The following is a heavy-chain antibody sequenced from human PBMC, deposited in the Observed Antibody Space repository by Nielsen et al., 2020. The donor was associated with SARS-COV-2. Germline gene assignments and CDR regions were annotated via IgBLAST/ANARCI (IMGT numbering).Heavy chain of an antibody. V-gene: IGHV3-11*06. Sequence: WIRQPPGKGLEWLSHISPRSTSTYYADSVKGRFTISRDNAKNPLYLQMNSLRAEDTAVYYCARGDIVVVPAYYYYGMDVWGQGTTVTVSS. D-gene: IGHD2-2*01. CDR2: ISPRSTST. CDR3: ARGDIVVVPAYYYYGMDV. J-gene: IGHJ6*02.